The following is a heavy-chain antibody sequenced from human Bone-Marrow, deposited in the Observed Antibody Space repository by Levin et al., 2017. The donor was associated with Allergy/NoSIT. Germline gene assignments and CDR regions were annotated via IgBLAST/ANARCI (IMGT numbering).Heavy chain of an antibody. CDR2: ISDSSALM. CDR1: GFIFSSYA. J-gene: IGHJ4*02. V-gene: IGHV3-21*01. CDR3: ARSVAAAGTDLDY. Sequence: PGGSLRLSCTASGFIFSSYAVHWVRQAPGKGLEWVSSISDSSALMYYADSAKGRFTISRDNARDSVYLQMDSLRTEDTAVYYCARSVAAAGTDLDYWGQGTLVTVSS. D-gene: IGHD6-13*01.